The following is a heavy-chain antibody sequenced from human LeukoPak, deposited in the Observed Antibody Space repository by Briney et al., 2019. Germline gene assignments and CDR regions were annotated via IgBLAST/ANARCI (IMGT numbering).Heavy chain of an antibody. J-gene: IGHJ3*02. D-gene: IGHD5-24*01. Sequence: SQTLSLTYAVSGGSISSGGHSWSWIRQPPGKGLEWIGYIYHSGSTYYNPSLKSRVTISVDRSKNQFSLKLSSVTAADTAVYYCARGDGYSYRAFDIWGQGTMVTVSS. V-gene: IGHV4-30-2*01. CDR3: ARGDGYSYRAFDI. CDR2: IYHSGST. CDR1: GGSISSGGHS.